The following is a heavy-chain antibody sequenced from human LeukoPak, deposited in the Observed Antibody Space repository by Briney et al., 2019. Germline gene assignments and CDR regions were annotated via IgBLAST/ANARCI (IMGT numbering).Heavy chain of an antibody. CDR3: ARGGYCGGDCYFYY. V-gene: IGHV4-39*07. D-gene: IGHD2-21*02. J-gene: IGHJ4*02. Sequence: SETLSLTCTVSGGSISSSPYYWGWIRQPPGKGLEWIGSIYYSGTTHYNPSLESRVTISVDTSKNQFSLKLSSVTAADTAVYYCARGGYCGGDCYFYYWGQGTLVTVSS. CDR2: IYYSGTT. CDR1: GGSISSSPYY.